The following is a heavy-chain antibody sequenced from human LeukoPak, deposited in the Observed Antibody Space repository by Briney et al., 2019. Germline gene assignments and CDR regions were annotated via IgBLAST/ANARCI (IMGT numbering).Heavy chain of an antibody. CDR3: TRDYGDRSY. J-gene: IGHJ4*02. V-gene: IGHV3-49*04. D-gene: IGHD4-17*01. CDR2: IRSKAYGGTT. CDR1: GFTFSSYS. Sequence: GSLRLSCAASGFTFSSYSMNWVRQAPGKGLEWVGFIRSKAYGGTTEYAASVKGRFTISRDDSKSIAYLQMNSLKTEDTAVYYCTRDYGDRSYWGQGTLVTVSS.